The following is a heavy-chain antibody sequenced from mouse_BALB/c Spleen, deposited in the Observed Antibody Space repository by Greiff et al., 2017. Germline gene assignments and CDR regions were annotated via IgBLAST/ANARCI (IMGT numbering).Heavy chain of an antibody. V-gene: IGHV5-12-1*01. Sequence: EVQVVESGGGLVKPGGSLKLSCAASGFAFSSYDMAWVRQTPEKRLEWVAYISSGGGSTYYPDTVKGRFTISRDNAKNTLYLQMSSLKSEDTAMYYGERHLYYDYDWYFDDWGEGTTVTVSS. J-gene: IGHJ1*01. CDR2: ISSGGGST. CDR3: ERHLYYDYDWYFDD. CDR1: GFAFSSYD. D-gene: IGHD2-4*01.